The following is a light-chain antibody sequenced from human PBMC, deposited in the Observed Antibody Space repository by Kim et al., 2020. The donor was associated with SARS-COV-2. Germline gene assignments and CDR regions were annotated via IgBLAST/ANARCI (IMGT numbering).Light chain of an antibody. CDR3: QSYDSSLSGSYV. J-gene: IGLJ1*01. Sequence: SITVSCTGTSSDVGDHDYVSWYQQHPGKAPKLMIYDVSNRPSGISNRFSGSKSGTSASLAITGLQAEDEADYYCQSYDSSLSGSYVFGTGTKVTVL. CDR2: DVS. V-gene: IGLV2-14*03. CDR1: SSDVGDHDY.